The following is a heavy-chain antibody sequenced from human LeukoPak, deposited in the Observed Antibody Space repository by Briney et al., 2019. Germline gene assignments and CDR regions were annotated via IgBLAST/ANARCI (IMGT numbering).Heavy chain of an antibody. J-gene: IGHJ4*02. D-gene: IGHD3-3*01. CDR1: GGTFSSYA. CDR2: IIPIFGTA. V-gene: IGHV1-69*05. CDR3: AGHRKGVVELSFDY. Sequence: GASVKVSCKASGGTFSSYAISWVRQAPGQGLEWMGGIIPIFGTANYAQKFQGRVTITTDESTSTAYMELSSLRSEDTAVYYCAGHRKGVVELSFDYWAREPWSPSPQ.